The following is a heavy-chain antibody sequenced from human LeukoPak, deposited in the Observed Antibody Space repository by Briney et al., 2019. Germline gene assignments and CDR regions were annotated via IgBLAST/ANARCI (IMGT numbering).Heavy chain of an antibody. V-gene: IGHV3-48*03. J-gene: IGHJ3*02. CDR3: ARDISSSTRAFDI. Sequence: GGSLRLSCAASGFTLSTYEMTWVRQAPGKGLEWISFITSSGSPTFYADSVKGRFTIFRDTAKNSLFLQMNNLRGEDTVVYYCARDISSSTRAFDIWGQGTMVTVS. D-gene: IGHD2-15*01. CDR1: GFTLSTYE. CDR2: ITSSGSPT.